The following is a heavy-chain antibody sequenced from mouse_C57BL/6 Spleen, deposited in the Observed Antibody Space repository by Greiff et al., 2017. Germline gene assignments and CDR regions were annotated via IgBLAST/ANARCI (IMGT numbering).Heavy chain of an antibody. V-gene: IGHV5-17*01. D-gene: IGHD1-1*02. CDR1: GFTFSDYG. J-gene: IGHJ1*03. CDR3: ARDGRIWDWYFDV. CDR2: ISSGSSTI. Sequence: DVKLVESGGGLVKPGGSLKLSCAASGFTFSDYGMHWVRQAPEKGLEWVAYISSGSSTIYYADTVKGRFTISRDNAKNTLFLQMTSLRSEDTAMYYCARDGRIWDWYFDVWGTGTTVTVSS.